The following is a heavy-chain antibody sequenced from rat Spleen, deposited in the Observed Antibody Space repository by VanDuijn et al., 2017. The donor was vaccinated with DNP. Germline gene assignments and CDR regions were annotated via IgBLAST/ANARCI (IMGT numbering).Heavy chain of an antibody. Sequence: EVKLVESGGGLVQPGRSLKLSCVASGFTFSNYWMTWIRQVPGRGLEWVASITSSGGSIYYPDSVKGRFTISRDDAKNTLYLQMNSLRSEDTATYYCAARYSSSWFAYWGQGVMVTVSS. V-gene: IGHV5-31*01. J-gene: IGHJ2*01. CDR2: ITSSGGSI. D-gene: IGHD1-2*01. CDR1: GFTFSNYW. CDR3: AARYSSSWFAY.